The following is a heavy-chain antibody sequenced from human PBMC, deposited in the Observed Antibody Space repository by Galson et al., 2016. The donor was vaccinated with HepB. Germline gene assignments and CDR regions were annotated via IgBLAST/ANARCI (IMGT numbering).Heavy chain of an antibody. V-gene: IGHV3-15*01. J-gene: IGHJ6*02. Sequence: SLRLSCAASGFTFSTYWMSWVRHAPRKGLEWVGRINRKREGGQTDYAAPVTVRFTISRDESMNTLYLLMNSLKTEDTAVYYCTTCFSCYGTYYSYGMDVWGLGTTVIVSS. CDR3: TTCFSCYGTYYSYGMDV. CDR2: INRKREGGQT. D-gene: IGHD2-2*01. CDR1: GFTFSTYW.